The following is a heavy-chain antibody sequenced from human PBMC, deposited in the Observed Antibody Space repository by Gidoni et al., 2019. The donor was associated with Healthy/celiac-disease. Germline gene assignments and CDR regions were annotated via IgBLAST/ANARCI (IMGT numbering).Heavy chain of an antibody. CDR2: ISWNSGSI. CDR3: AKDSSGYDFTLDY. J-gene: IGHJ4*02. CDR1: GFTFDDYA. Sequence: EVQLVESGGGLVQPGRSLRLSCAASGFTFDDYAMHWVRQDPGKGLEWVSGISWNSGSIGYADSVKGRFTISRDNAKNSLYLQMNSLRAEDTALYYCAKDSSGYDFTLDYWGQGTLVTVSS. D-gene: IGHD5-12*01. V-gene: IGHV3-9*01.